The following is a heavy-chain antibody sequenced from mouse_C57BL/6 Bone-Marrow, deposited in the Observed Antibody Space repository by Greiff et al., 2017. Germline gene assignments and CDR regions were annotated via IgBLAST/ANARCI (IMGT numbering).Heavy chain of an antibody. CDR3: ARSKGYYYGSSADY. Sequence: QVQLQQSGAELARPGASVKLSCKASGYTFTSYGISWVKQRTGQGLEWIGEIYPRSGNTYYNEKFKGKATLTAEKSSSTAYMELRILTCGVSAVYVWARSKGYYYGSSADYWGQGTTLTVSS. J-gene: IGHJ2*01. CDR2: IYPRSGNT. CDR1: GYTFTSYG. V-gene: IGHV1-81*01. D-gene: IGHD1-1*01.